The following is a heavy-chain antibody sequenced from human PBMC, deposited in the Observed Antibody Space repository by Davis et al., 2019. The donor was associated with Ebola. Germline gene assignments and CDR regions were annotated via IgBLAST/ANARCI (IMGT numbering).Heavy chain of an antibody. CDR1: RGTFSSYA. CDR2: IIPILGIA. Sequence: SVQVSCQASRGTFSSYAISWVRQAPGQGLEWMGRIIPILGIANYAQKFQGRVTITADKSTSTAYMELRSLRSEDTAVYYCARVGGGSYYGWFDPWGQGTLVTVSS. D-gene: IGHD1-26*01. J-gene: IGHJ5*02. CDR3: ARVGGGSYYGWFDP. V-gene: IGHV1-69*04.